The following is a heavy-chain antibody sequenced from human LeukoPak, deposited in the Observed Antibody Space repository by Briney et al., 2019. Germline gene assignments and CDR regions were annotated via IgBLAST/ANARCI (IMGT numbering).Heavy chain of an antibody. CDR2: IYYSGST. J-gene: IGHJ6*03. V-gene: IGHV4-59*01. CDR3: ARERRNYDILTGSFYYYYMDV. CDR1: GGSISSYY. D-gene: IGHD3-9*01. Sequence: PSETLSLTCTVSGGSISSYYWSWIRQPPGKGLEWIGYIYYSGSTNYNPSLKSRVTISVDTSKNQFSLKLSSVTAADTAVYYCARERRNYDILTGSFYYYYMDVWGKGTTVTISS.